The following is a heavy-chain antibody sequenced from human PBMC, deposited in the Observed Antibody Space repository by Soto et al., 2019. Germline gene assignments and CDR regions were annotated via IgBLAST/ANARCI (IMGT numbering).Heavy chain of an antibody. D-gene: IGHD3-22*01. CDR2: IFHGGST. V-gene: IGHV4-34*12. CDR1: DGSFSGYY. CDR3: ARPHYDSNTFYSFFDY. Sequence: PSETLSLTCAVYDGSFSGYYWSWMRQPPGKGLEWIGEIFHGGSTDYSPSLKSRVTISVDTSKKQFSLELRFVTAADTAVYYCARPHYDSNTFYSFFDYWGQGTLVTVSS. J-gene: IGHJ4*02.